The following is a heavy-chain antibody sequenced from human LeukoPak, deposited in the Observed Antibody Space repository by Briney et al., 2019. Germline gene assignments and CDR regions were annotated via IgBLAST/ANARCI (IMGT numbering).Heavy chain of an antibody. V-gene: IGHV4-30-4*01. J-gene: IGHJ4*02. Sequence: SETLSLTCTVSGDSIRSDDYYSTWIRQPPGKGPEWIGYTHYSGKTYYNPSLRGRLAISVDTSRNQFSLKLSSVKVADTAVYYCASVTDSHFFDNWGQGTLVIVSS. CDR2: THYSGKT. CDR3: ASVTDSHFFDN. D-gene: IGHD3-3*02. CDR1: GDSIRSDDYY.